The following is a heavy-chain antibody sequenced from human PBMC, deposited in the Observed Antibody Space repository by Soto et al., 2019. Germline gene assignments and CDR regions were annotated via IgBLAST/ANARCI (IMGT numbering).Heavy chain of an antibody. CDR2: VNGDGTAT. Sequence: EVQLLESGGGLVQPGGSLRLSCAASGLRVSSFAMTWVRQAPGKGLEWIPSVNGDGTATYYANSVKGRFTISRDTSKNTLYLQMDSLRAEDTAVYYCAKITRSWGQGTLVTVSS. V-gene: IGHV3-23*01. CDR1: GLRVSSFA. D-gene: IGHD3-16*01. J-gene: IGHJ4*02. CDR3: AKITRS.